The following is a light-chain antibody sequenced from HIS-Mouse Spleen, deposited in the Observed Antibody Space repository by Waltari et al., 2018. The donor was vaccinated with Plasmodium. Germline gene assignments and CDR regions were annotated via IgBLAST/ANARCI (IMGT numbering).Light chain of an antibody. V-gene: IGKV1-8*01. Sequence: AIRMTQSPSSFSASTGDRVTLTCWASQGISSYLAWYQQKPGKAPKLLTYSASTLQSGVPSRFSGSGSGTDFTLTISCLQSEDFATYYCQQYYSYPLTFGGGTKVEIK. J-gene: IGKJ4*01. CDR2: SAS. CDR3: QQYYSYPLT. CDR1: QGISSY.